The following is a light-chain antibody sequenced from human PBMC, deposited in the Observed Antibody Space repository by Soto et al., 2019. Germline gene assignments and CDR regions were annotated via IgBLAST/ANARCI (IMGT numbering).Light chain of an antibody. CDR2: TNN. J-gene: IGLJ1*01. CDR3: ATWDDSLNGYV. Sequence: QSVLTQPPSASGTPGQRVTISCSGGSSNIGSNTVNWYQHLPGTAPKLLIDTNNQRPSGVPDRFSGSKSGTSASLAISGLRSEDEADYYCATWDDSLNGYVFGTGTQLTVL. CDR1: SSNIGSNT. V-gene: IGLV1-44*01.